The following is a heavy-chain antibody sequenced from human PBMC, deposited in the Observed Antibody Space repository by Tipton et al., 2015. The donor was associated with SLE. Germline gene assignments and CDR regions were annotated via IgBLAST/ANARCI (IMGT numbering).Heavy chain of an antibody. CDR1: GFTFSSYG. V-gene: IGHV3-30*19. Sequence: SGFTFSSYGMHWVRQAPGKGLEWVAVISYDGSNKYYADSVKGRFTISRDNSKNTLYLQMNSLRAEDTAVYYCARGYSSSWFLDIWGQGTMVTVSS. CDR3: ARGYSSSWFLDI. J-gene: IGHJ3*02. CDR2: ISYDGSNK. D-gene: IGHD6-13*01.